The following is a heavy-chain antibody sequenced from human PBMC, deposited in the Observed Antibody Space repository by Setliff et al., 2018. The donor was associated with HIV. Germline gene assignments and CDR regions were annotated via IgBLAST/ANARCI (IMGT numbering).Heavy chain of an antibody. CDR3: ASRVYYYDSSGYLREEGFDP. CDR1: GASVTNVLYY. V-gene: IGHV4-61*09. Sequence: SETLSLTCTVSGASVTNVLYYWSWLRQPAGKGLEWIGHIYTSGGTNYNPSLESRLTISVDTSRNQFSLKLSSVTAADAAVYYCASRVYYYDSSGYLREEGFDPWGQGTLVTVSS. J-gene: IGHJ5*02. D-gene: IGHD3-22*01. CDR2: IYTSGGT.